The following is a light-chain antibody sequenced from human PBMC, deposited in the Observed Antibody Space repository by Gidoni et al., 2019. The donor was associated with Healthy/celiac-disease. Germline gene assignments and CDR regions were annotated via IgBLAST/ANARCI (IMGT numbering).Light chain of an antibody. J-gene: IGLJ1*01. CDR3: SSYTSSSTLYV. CDR1: SSDVGGYNY. V-gene: IGLV2-14*01. CDR2: EVS. Sequence: QSALTQPASVSGSPGQSITLSCSGTSSDVGGYNYVSWYQQHPGKAPKLKIYEVSNRPSGVSNRFSGSKSGNTASLTISGLQAEDEADYYCSSYTSSSTLYVFGTGTKVTVL.